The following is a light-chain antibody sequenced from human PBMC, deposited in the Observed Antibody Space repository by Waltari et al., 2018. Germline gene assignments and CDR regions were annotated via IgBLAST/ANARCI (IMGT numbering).Light chain of an antibody. CDR3: SAYANATTV. J-gene: IGLJ2*01. Sequence: QSVLTQPASVSGSPGQSITLSCSGIALGSSGLVCWFQQYPGGAPKLLIFEVDERPPGISHRFTGSKSGNTASLTISGLQTEDEADYFCSAYANATTVFGGGTKVTVL. CDR1: ALGSSGL. CDR2: EVD. V-gene: IGLV2-23*02.